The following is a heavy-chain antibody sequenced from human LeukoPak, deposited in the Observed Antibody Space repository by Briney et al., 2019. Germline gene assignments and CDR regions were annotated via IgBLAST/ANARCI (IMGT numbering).Heavy chain of an antibody. CDR1: GFTFSSYW. CDR3: ARDISNDYVWGSHASDI. Sequence: GGSLRLSCAASGFTFSSYWMSWVRQAPGKGLEWVANIKQDGSEKYYVDSVKGRFTISRDNAKNSLYLQMNSLRAEDTAVYYCARDISNDYVWGSHASDIWGQGTMVTVSS. V-gene: IGHV3-7*01. J-gene: IGHJ3*02. CDR2: IKQDGSEK. D-gene: IGHD3-16*01.